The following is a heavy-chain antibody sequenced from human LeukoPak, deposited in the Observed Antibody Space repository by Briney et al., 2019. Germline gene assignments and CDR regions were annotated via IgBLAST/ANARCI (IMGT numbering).Heavy chain of an antibody. V-gene: IGHV4-59*01. CDR3: ARSGYSYGADAFDI. D-gene: IGHD5-18*01. CDR2: IYYSEST. Sequence: KPSETLSLTCTVSGVSISSYNWIWLPQPPGKGLEWFGYIYYSESTNYNPSLKSRVTISVDTSKNQFSLKLSSVTAADTAVYYCARSGYSYGADAFDIWGQGTMVTVSS. CDR1: GVSISSYN. J-gene: IGHJ3*02.